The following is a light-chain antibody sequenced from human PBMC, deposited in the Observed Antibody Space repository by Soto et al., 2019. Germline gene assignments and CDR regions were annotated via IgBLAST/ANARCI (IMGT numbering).Light chain of an antibody. CDR1: SSNIGAGYD. V-gene: IGLV1-40*01. Sequence: QSVLTQPPSVYGAPGQRINISCTGSSSNIGAGYDVQWYQQLPGTAPKLLIYGNSNRHSGVPDRFSGSKSGTSASLAITGLQAEDEADYSCQSYDSSLSGWNVVLGGGTELTVL. CDR2: GNS. J-gene: IGLJ2*01. CDR3: QSYDSSLSGWNVV.